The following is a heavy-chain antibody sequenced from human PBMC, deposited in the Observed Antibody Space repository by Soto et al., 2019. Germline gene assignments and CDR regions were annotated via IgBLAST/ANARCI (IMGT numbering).Heavy chain of an antibody. CDR3: ARTEDGGRSLTPAGWFDA. Sequence: ESGGGLVQPGGSLRLSCAATGFTFSDFAMSWVRQAPGKALEWLAHIFSNDEKRFNTSLKSRLSISKDTSKSQVVLIMTNMDPVDTATYYCARTEDGGRSLTPAGWFDAWGQGTLVTVSS. CDR1: GFTFSDFAM. D-gene: IGHD2-15*01. J-gene: IGHJ5*02. CDR2: IFSNDEK. V-gene: IGHV2-26*01.